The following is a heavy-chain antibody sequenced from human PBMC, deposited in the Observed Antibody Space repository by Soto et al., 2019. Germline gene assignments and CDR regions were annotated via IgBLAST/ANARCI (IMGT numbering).Heavy chain of an antibody. D-gene: IGHD3-10*01. Sequence: GGSLRLSCAASGFTFSSYAMSWVRQAPGKGLEWVSAISGSGGSTYYADSVKGRFTISRDNSKNTLYLQMNSLRAEDTAVYYCAKDKSYNYYGSGSYSHIFDYWGQGTLVTVSS. CDR1: GFTFSSYA. CDR2: ISGSGGST. CDR3: AKDKSYNYYGSGSYSHIFDY. J-gene: IGHJ4*02. V-gene: IGHV3-23*01.